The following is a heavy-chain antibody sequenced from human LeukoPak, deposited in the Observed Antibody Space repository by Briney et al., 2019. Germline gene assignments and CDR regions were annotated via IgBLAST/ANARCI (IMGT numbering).Heavy chain of an antibody. V-gene: IGHV4-4*09. CDR3: ARQKCTSTSCLTKNAFDI. CDR2: IYTSGST. J-gene: IGHJ3*02. D-gene: IGHD2-2*01. Sequence: PSETLSLTCTVSGSISGYYWSWIRQPPGKGLEWIGYIYTSGSTNYNPSLESRVTISVDTSKNQFSLDLSSVTAADTAVYYCARQKCTSTSCLTKNAFDIWGQGTMVTVSP. CDR1: GSISGYY.